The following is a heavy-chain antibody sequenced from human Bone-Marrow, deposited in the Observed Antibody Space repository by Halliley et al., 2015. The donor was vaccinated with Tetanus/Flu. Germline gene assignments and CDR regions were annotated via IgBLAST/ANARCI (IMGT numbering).Heavy chain of an antibody. J-gene: IGHJ4*02. Sequence: TLSLTCTVSGDSTSSYYWNWIRQPPGKGLEWIAEIHHTGSTNYNPSLKSRVTISLDQSKNQFSLKVTSVTAADTALYHCARNGYYTLDHWGPGTQVTVSS. D-gene: IGHD3-3*01. CDR1: GDSTSSYY. CDR3: ARNGYYTLDH. V-gene: IGHV4-59*12. CDR2: IHHTGST.